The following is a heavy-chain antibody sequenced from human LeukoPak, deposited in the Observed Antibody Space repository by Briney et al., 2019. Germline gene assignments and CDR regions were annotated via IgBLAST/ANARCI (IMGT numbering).Heavy chain of an antibody. CDR3: ASPELGTLYFDY. V-gene: IGHV3-23*01. Sequence: PGGSLRLSCAASGFTFSSYATSWVRQAPGKGLEWVSAISGSGGSTYYADSVKGRFTISRDNSKNTLYLQMNSLRAEDTAVYYCASPELGTLYFDYWGQGTLVTVSS. J-gene: IGHJ4*02. D-gene: IGHD7-27*01. CDR2: ISGSGGST. CDR1: GFTFSSYA.